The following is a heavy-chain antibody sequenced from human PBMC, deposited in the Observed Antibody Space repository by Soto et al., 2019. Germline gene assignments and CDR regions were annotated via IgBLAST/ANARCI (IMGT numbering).Heavy chain of an antibody. V-gene: IGHV4-30-4*01. CDR1: GGSINSGDYY. D-gene: IGHD3-22*01. CDR2: IYYSGST. Sequence: QVQLQESGPGLVKPSQTLSLTCTVSGGSINSGDYYWSWIRQPPGKGLEWIGYIYYSGSTYYNPSLTSRLTISVDTSKNQFSLKLSSVTAADTAVYYCARDWYYSDSTGYYHDVFDIWGQGTMVTVSS. J-gene: IGHJ3*02. CDR3: ARDWYYSDSTGYYHDVFDI.